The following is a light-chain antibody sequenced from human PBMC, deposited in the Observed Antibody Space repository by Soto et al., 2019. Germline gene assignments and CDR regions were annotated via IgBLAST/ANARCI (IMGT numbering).Light chain of an antibody. V-gene: IGKV3-20*01. J-gene: IGKJ1*01. CDR3: QQHGTSPRT. CDR2: AAS. CDR1: QSVRNNY. Sequence: EIVLTQSPGTLSLSPGERATLSCRASQSVRNNYLAWYQQRPGQAPRLLIYAASSRATGIPDRISGSGSGTDFSLAISRLEPEVFAVYYCQQHGTSPRTFGKGTKVDIK.